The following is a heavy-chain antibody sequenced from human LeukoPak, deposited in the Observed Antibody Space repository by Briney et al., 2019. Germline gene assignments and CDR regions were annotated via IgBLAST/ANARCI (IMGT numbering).Heavy chain of an antibody. CDR1: GFTFSSNY. Sequence: GGSLRLSCAASGFTFSSNYMSWVRQAPGKGLEWVSVIYAGGSTYYADSVKGRFTISRDNSKNTLYLQMNSLKAEDTAVYYCERYPTYYDYVWGSNDYWGQGTLVTVSS. CDR3: ERYPTYYDYVWGSNDY. J-gene: IGHJ4*02. CDR2: IYAGGST. D-gene: IGHD3-16*01. V-gene: IGHV3-66*02.